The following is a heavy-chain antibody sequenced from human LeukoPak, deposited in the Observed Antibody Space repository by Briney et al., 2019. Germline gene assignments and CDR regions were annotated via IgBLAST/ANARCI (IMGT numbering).Heavy chain of an antibody. J-gene: IGHJ4*02. CDR3: ATWGGFGPFDY. CDR1: GFTFSSYS. CDR2: ISSGSSTT. Sequence: PGGSLRLSCVASGFTFSSYSMNWVRQAPGKGLEWVSYISSGSSTTYYVDSVKGRFTISRDNAKNSLYLQMNSLRAEDTAVYYCATWGGFGPFDYWGQGTLVTVSS. D-gene: IGHD3-16*01. V-gene: IGHV3-48*01.